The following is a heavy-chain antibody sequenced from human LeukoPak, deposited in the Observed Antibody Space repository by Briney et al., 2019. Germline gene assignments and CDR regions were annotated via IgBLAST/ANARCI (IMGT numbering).Heavy chain of an antibody. Sequence: GSLRLSCAASGFTFNNYWMSWVRQAPGKGLECVANIKQDGSEKYYVDSVKGRFTISRDNAKNSLFLQMNSLRAEDTAVYYCARGGSDYGELNFDYWGQGTLVTVSS. V-gene: IGHV3-7*01. D-gene: IGHD4-17*01. CDR1: GFTFNNYW. CDR3: ARGGSDYGELNFDY. J-gene: IGHJ4*02. CDR2: IKQDGSEK.